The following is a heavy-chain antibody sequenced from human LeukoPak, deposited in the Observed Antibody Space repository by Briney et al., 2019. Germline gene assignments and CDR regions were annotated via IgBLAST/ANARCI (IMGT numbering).Heavy chain of an antibody. D-gene: IGHD3-9*01. CDR3: ARASDDILTGYYKGRDDAFDI. Sequence: GASVKVSCKASGYTFTSYDINWVRQATGQGLEWMGWMNPNSGNTGYAQKFQGRVTMTRNTSISTAYMELSSLRSEDTAVYYCARASDDILTGYYKGRDDAFDIWGQGTMVTVSS. CDR1: GYTFTSYD. J-gene: IGHJ3*02. CDR2: MNPNSGNT. V-gene: IGHV1-8*01.